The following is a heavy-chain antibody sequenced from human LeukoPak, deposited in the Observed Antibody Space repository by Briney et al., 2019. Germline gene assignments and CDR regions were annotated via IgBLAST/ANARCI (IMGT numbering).Heavy chain of an antibody. Sequence: WASVKVSCKASGGTFSSHTISWVRQAPGQGLEWMGRIIIAHNIADYAQKFQGRVTITADRSTSTAYMELSSLTSEDTAVYYCARLGDVWGQGTTVTVS. CDR3: ARLGDV. V-gene: IGHV1-69*02. CDR1: GGTFSSHT. D-gene: IGHD7-27*01. J-gene: IGHJ6*02. CDR2: IIIAHNIA.